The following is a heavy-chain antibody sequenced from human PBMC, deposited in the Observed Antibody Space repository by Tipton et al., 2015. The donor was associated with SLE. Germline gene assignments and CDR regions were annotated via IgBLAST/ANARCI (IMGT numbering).Heavy chain of an antibody. CDR1: GASISSNN. Sequence: SLRLSCAVSGASISSNNWWSWVRQSPGKGLEWVSSISSSSSYIYYADSVKGRFTISRDNAKNSLYLQMNSLRVEDTAVYYCVRGSSTWGSVAFDIWGQGTMVTVSS. D-gene: IGHD3-16*01. CDR2: ISSSSSYI. CDR3: VRGSSTWGSVAFDI. V-gene: IGHV3-21*01. J-gene: IGHJ3*02.